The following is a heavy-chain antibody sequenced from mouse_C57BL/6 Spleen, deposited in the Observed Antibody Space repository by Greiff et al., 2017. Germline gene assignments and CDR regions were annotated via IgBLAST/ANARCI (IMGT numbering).Heavy chain of an antibody. V-gene: IGHV3-6*01. D-gene: IGHD2-3*01. CDR1: GYSITSGYY. CDR2: ISYDGSN. J-gene: IGHJ2*01. Sequence: VQLKESGPGLVKPSQSLSLTCSVTGYSITSGYYWNWIRQFPGNKLEWMGYISYDGSNNYNPSLKNRISITRDTSKNQFFLKLNSVTTEDTATYYCASIYDGYHFDYWGQGTTLTVSS. CDR3: ASIYDGYHFDY.